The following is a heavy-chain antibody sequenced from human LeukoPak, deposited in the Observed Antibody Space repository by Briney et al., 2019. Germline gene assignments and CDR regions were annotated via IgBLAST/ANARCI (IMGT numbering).Heavy chain of an antibody. V-gene: IGHV1-2*02. Sequence: ASVKVSCKASGYTFTGYYMHWVRQAPGQGLEWMGWINPNSGGTNYAQKFQGRVTMTRDTSISTAYMELSRLRSDDTAVYYCARDVGRLIVVVPAAQPGFDPWGQGTLVTVSS. CDR1: GYTFTGYY. CDR2: INPNSGGT. D-gene: IGHD2-2*01. J-gene: IGHJ5*02. CDR3: ARDVGRLIVVVPAAQPGFDP.